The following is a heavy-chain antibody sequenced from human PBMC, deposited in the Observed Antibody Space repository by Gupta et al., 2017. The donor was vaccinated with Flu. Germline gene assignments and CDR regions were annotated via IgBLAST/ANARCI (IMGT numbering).Heavy chain of an antibody. Sequence: HGGRQAPGQGLEWMCVINPDGGSTGFSQEFQGRDTLTSDTSTSTVYMELSSLRSEDTAVYYCARGRSCGGDCYYFDYWGQGTLVTVSS. D-gene: IGHD2-21*01. V-gene: IGHV1-46*01. J-gene: IGHJ4*02. CDR2: INPDGGST. CDR3: ARGRSCGGDCYYFDY.